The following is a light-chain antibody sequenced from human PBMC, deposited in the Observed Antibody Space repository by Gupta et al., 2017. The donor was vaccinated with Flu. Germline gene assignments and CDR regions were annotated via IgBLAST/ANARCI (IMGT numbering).Light chain of an antibody. CDR2: SNT. V-gene: IGLV1-40*01. J-gene: IGLJ3*02. CDR3: QSYDSSLKTRV. Sequence: QPLLPPPPSLSGAAGHIFTMSCSGPTTNIGEGYDVHWYQQLPGAAPRPLLYSNTNRPAGVPGRFSGSKSGTSGSLAITGLQAEDEAVYFCQSYDSSLKTRVFGGGTKLTVL. CDR1: TTNIGEGYD.